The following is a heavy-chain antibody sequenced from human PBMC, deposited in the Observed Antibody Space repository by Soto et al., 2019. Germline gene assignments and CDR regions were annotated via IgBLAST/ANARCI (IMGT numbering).Heavy chain of an antibody. D-gene: IGHD6-19*01. CDR3: ARGWAAVAGTFDY. J-gene: IGHJ4*02. CDR2: INHSGST. V-gene: IGHV4-34*01. Sequence: SEPLSLTCAVYGGSFSGYYWSWIRQPPGKGLEWIGEINHSGSTNYNPSLKSRVTISVDTSKNQFSLKLSSVTAADTAVYYCARGWAAVAGTFDYWGQGTLVTVSS. CDR1: GGSFSGYY.